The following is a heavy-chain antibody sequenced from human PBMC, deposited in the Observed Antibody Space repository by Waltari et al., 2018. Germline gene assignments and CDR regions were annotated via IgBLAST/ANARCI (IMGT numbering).Heavy chain of an antibody. CDR2: IIPIFGTA. V-gene: IGHV1-69*05. Sequence: QVQLVQSGAEVKKPGSSVKVSCKASGRTFSSYALSWVRQAPGQGLEWMGGIIPIFGTANYAQKFQGRVTITTDESTSTAYMELSSLRSEDTAVYYCARKQLGYYYYGMDVWGQGTTVTVSS. D-gene: IGHD6-13*01. CDR3: ARKQLGYYYYGMDV. CDR1: GRTFSSYA. J-gene: IGHJ6*02.